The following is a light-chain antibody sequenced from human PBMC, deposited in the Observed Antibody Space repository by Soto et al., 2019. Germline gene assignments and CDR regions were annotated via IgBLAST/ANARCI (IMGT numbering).Light chain of an antibody. J-gene: IGKJ1*01. CDR1: QSVSSSY. V-gene: IGKV3-20*01. Sequence: EIVLTQSTGTLSLSPGERATLSCRASQSVSSSYLAWYQQKPGQAPRLLIYGASSRATGIPDRFSGSGSGTDFTLTISRLEREDFAVYYCQQYGSSPWTFGQGNKVEIK. CDR3: QQYGSSPWT. CDR2: GAS.